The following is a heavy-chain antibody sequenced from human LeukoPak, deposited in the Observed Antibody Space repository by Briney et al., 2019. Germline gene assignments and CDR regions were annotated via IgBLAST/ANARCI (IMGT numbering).Heavy chain of an antibody. CDR1: GFTFRNYA. Sequence: GGSLRLSCAASGFTFRNYAMNWVRQTPGKGLEWVSYISSSSTIYYADSVKGRFTISRDNAKNSLYLQMNSLRDEDTAVYYCASSDCSGGSCYSNSYYYYGMDVWGQGTTVTVSS. CDR3: ASSDCSGGSCYSNSYYYYGMDV. D-gene: IGHD2-15*01. V-gene: IGHV3-48*02. CDR2: ISSSSTI. J-gene: IGHJ6*02.